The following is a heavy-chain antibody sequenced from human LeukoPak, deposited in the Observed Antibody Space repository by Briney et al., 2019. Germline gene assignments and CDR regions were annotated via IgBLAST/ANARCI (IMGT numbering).Heavy chain of an antibody. CDR1: GFTVSSNY. Sequence: PGGSLRLSCAASGFTVSSNYMSWVRQAPGKGLEWVSIIYSGGTTSYADSVKGRSTISRDNSKNTLYLQMNSLRAEDTAVYYCARYSYGPPSWGQGTLVTVSS. CDR3: ARYSYGPPS. V-gene: IGHV3-53*01. CDR2: IYSGGTT. J-gene: IGHJ5*02. D-gene: IGHD5-18*01.